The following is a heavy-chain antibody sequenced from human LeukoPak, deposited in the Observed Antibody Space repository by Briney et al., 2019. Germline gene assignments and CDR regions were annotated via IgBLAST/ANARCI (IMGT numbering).Heavy chain of an antibody. D-gene: IGHD3-16*01. J-gene: IGHJ4*02. CDR1: GGSISSYY. CDR2: IYYSGST. CDR3: ARGGSRLTTAGDLDY. Sequence: SETLSLTCTVSGGSISSYYWSWIRQPPGKGLEWIGYIYYSGSTNYNPSLKSRVTISVDTSKNQFSLKLSSVTAADTAVYYSARGGSRLTTAGDLDYWGQGTLVTVSS. V-gene: IGHV4-59*08.